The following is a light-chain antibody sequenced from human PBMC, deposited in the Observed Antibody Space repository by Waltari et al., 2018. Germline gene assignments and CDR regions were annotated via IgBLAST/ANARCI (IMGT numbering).Light chain of an antibody. V-gene: IGLV3-19*01. CDR1: SLRTSY. J-gene: IGLJ3*02. Sequence: SSELTQDPAVSVALGQTVRFTCQGDSLRTSYASWYQLKPGQAPVLVIYGKDKRPSGIPDRISGYSSGTTSSLTITGAQAEDEAGYYCSSRNGRANQVVFAGGTKVTVL. CDR3: SSRNGRANQVV. CDR2: GKD.